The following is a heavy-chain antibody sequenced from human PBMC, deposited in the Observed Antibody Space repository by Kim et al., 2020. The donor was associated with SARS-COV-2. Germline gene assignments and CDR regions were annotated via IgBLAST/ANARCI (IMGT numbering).Heavy chain of an antibody. CDR2: ILYSGST. D-gene: IGHD6-13*01. CDR1: GGSISSSTYY. CDR3: ARARIAAAGRGWFDP. Sequence: SETLSLTCTVSGGSISSSTYYWGWIRQPPGKGLEWIGRILYSGSTYYNPSLKSRVTISVDTSKNQFSLKLSSVTAADTAVYYCARARIAAAGRGWFDPWGQGTLVTVSS. J-gene: IGHJ5*02. V-gene: IGHV4-39*07.